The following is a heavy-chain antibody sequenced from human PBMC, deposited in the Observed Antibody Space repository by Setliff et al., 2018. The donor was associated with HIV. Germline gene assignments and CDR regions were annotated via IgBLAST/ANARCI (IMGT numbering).Heavy chain of an antibody. CDR1: GGSISSYY. CDR3: ARARRAGSGPKYFQH. V-gene: IGHV4-4*07. J-gene: IGHJ1*01. D-gene: IGHD2-15*01. CDR2: IYTSGSI. Sequence: PSETLSLTCTVSGGSISSYYWSWIRQPAGKGLEWIGRIYTSGSINYNPSLKSRVTMSVDTSKNQFSLKLSSVTAADTAVYYCARARRAGSGPKYFQHWGQGTLVTVPQ.